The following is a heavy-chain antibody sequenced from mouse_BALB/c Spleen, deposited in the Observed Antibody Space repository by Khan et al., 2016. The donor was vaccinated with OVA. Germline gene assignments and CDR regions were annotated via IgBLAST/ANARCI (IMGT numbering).Heavy chain of an antibody. CDR3: VRDGAYYRNDGWVAY. CDR2: INPSNGYT. Sequence: VQLQESGAELARPGASVKMSCKASGYTFTSYTIHWIKLRPGQGLEWIGYINPSNGYTNYTQKFKDKATLTADKSSTTAYMQLSSPTSDDSAVYNWVRDGAYYRNDGWVAYRGQVTLVTVAA. CDR1: GYTFTSYT. V-gene: IGHV1-4*01. J-gene: IGHJ3*01. D-gene: IGHD2-14*01.